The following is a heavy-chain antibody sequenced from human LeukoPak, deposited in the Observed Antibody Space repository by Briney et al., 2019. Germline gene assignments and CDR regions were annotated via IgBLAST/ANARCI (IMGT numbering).Heavy chain of an antibody. D-gene: IGHD3-16*01. V-gene: IGHV4-39*01. Sequence: SETLSLTCTVSGVSISTTSYYWGCLRPTPGKGLEWVGSMLYRGSTYYTPSLRSRVIISVYASKNQFFLTLSAVTAAATAVYYCARQGGWGGALSFFDSWGQGTLVTVSS. CDR3: ARQGGWGGALSFFDS. J-gene: IGHJ4*02. CDR1: GVSISTTSYY. CDR2: MLYRGST.